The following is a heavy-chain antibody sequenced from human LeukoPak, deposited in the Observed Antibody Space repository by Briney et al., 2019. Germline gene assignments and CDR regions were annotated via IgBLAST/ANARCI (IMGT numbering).Heavy chain of an antibody. V-gene: IGHV3-53*01. CDR3: ARDRVVVEHYYYGMDV. J-gene: IGHJ6*02. CDR2: IYSGGST. D-gene: IGHD2-15*01. CDR1: GFTFSSYA. Sequence: GGSLRLSCAASGFTFSSYAMSWVRQAPGKGLEWVSVIYSGGSTYYADSVKGRFTISRDNSKNTLYLQMNSLRAEDTAVYYCARDRVVVEHYYYGMDVWGQGTTVTVSS.